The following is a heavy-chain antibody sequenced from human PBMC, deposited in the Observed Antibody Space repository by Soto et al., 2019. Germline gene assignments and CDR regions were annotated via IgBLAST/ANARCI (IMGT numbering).Heavy chain of an antibody. CDR1: GFTVSSNY. J-gene: IGHJ4*02. V-gene: IGHV3-23*01. D-gene: IGHD2-15*01. CDR2: ITSSGGRT. Sequence: GGSLRLSCAASGFTVSSNYMSWVRQAPGKGLEWVSAITSSGGRTYYADSVKGRFTISRDNSKNMLYLQMNSLRAEDTALYYCAKDYSRQPAVPLDYWDQGTLVTVS. CDR3: AKDYSRQPAVPLDY.